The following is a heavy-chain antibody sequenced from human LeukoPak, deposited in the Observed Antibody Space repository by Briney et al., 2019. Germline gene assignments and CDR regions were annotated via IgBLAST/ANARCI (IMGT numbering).Heavy chain of an antibody. CDR1: GGSISSYY. J-gene: IGHJ6*03. V-gene: IGHV4-59*01. CDR2: IYYSGST. CDR3: AXDSPMTTVNIXXYYMDV. Sequence: PSETLSLTCTVSGGSISSYYWSWIRQPPGKGLEGIGYIYYSGSTNYNPSLKSRVTISADPSKNPFSQKLSSVTAADTAVYYCAXDSPMTTVNIXXYYMDVWGXGXTXTVS. D-gene: IGHD4-17*01.